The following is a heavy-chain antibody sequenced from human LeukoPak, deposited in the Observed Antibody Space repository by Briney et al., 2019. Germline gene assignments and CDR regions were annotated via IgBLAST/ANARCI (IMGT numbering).Heavy chain of an antibody. J-gene: IGHJ4*02. CDR1: EYTFTAYY. CDR2: INPRSGGT. CDR3: ARDWAFGDLFLPY. V-gene: IGHV1-2*02. Sequence: ASVKVSCKASEYTFTAYYVHWVRQAPGQGLEWMGWINPRSGGTNYAQKFLGRVIMSRDTSISTAYVDLRRLRSDDTAVYYYARDWAFGDLFLPYWGQGTLVTVSS. D-gene: IGHD3-10*01.